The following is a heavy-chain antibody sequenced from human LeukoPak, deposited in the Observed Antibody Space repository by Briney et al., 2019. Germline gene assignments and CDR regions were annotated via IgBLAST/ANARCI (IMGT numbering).Heavy chain of an antibody. D-gene: IGHD3-9*01. V-gene: IGHV3-13*01. CDR1: GFTFSSYD. CDR3: ARGRYYDILTGYSRDYFEY. Sequence: PGGSLRLSCAASGFTFSSYDMHWVRQATGKGLEWVSAIGTAGDTYYPGSVKGRFTISRENAKNSLYLQMNSLRAGDTAVYYCARGRYYDILTGYSRDYFEYWGQGTLVTVSS. J-gene: IGHJ4*02. CDR2: IGTAGDT.